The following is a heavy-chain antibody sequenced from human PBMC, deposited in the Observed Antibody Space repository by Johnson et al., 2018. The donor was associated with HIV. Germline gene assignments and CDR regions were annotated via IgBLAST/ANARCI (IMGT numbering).Heavy chain of an antibody. J-gene: IGHJ3*02. V-gene: IGHV3-66*02. D-gene: IGHD3-10*01. CDR3: AKQYFGSGGSVHAFDI. CDR2: IYTGGTT. CDR1: GLTVSSNY. Sequence: VQLVESGGGLVQPGASLTLSCAASGLTVSSNYMSWVRQAPGKGLGWVSIIYTGGTTYYADSVKGRFTISRDNSKNTLYLQMNSLGPEDTAVYSCAKQYFGSGGSVHAFDIWGQGTLVTVSS.